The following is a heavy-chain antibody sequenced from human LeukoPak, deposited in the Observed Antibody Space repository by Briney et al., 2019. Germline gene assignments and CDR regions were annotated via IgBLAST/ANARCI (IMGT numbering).Heavy chain of an antibody. CDR1: GYTFTSYY. CDR2: INPSGGST. J-gene: IGHJ2*01. D-gene: IGHD2-2*01. CDR3: ARVPAANYWYFDL. V-gene: IGHV1-46*01. Sequence: ASVKVSCKASGYTFTSYYMHWVRQAPGQGLEWMGIINPSGGSTSYAQKFQGRVTMTRDTSTSTAYMELSSLRSEDTAVYYCARVPAANYWYFDLWGRGTLVTVSS.